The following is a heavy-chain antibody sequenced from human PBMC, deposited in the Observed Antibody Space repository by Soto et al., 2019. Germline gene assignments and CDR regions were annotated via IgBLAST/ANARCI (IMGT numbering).Heavy chain of an antibody. Sequence: PGGSLRLSCAVSGFSFSNYEMNWVRQAPGKGLEWVSYITSSGSTVYYADSVKGRFTISRDNAKNSLYLQMNSLRAEDTAVYYCARESVKIFGVDVFDYWGQRTLVTVSS. V-gene: IGHV3-48*03. CDR1: GFSFSNYE. J-gene: IGHJ4*02. CDR3: ARESVKIFGVDVFDY. CDR2: ITSSGSTV. D-gene: IGHD3-3*01.